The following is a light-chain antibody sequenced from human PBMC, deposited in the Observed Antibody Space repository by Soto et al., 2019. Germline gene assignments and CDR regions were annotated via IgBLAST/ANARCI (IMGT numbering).Light chain of an antibody. Sequence: DIQMTQSPSSLSASAGDRVTITCRASQSISGDLNWYQEKPGKAPKLLIYAASSLQSGVPSRFRGSGSGTDVTLTIIRLPREELATYFCQQSYRTPYTFGQGTRLVI. J-gene: IGKJ2*01. CDR3: QQSYRTPYT. V-gene: IGKV1-39*01. CDR1: QSISGD. CDR2: AAS.